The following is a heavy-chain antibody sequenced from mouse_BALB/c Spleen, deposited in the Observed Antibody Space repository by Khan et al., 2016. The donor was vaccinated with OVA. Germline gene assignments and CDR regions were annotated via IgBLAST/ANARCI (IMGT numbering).Heavy chain of an antibody. Sequence: VQLQQSGPEVVKPGASMKISCKASGYSFTDYTMNWVKQSHGKNLEWIGLINPYNSDTKYNQKFKGRATLTVDKSSSTAYMDLLSLTSEDSAVYYCVRGGSFYWGQGTTLTVST. CDR1: GYSFTDYT. CDR2: INPYNSDT. CDR3: VRGGSFY. V-gene: IGHV1-18*01. D-gene: IGHD3-2*02. J-gene: IGHJ2*01.